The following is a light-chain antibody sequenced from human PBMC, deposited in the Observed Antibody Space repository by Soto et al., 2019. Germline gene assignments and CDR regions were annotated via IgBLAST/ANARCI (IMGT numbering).Light chain of an antibody. J-gene: IGLJ3*02. CDR2: LEGSGNY. Sequence: QPVLTQSSSASASLGSSVKLTCTLSSGHSSYIIAWHQQQPGKAPRYLMKLEGSGNYNEGSGVPDRFSGSSSGADRYLTISNLQFEDEADYYCETWDSNNWVFGGGTKLTVL. CDR1: SGHSSYI. V-gene: IGLV4-60*02. CDR3: ETWDSNNWV.